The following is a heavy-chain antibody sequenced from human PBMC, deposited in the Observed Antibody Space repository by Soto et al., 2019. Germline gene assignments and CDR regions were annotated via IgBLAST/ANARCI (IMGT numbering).Heavy chain of an antibody. D-gene: IGHD5-18*01. CDR1: GGTFSSYA. CDR2: IIPILGTA. V-gene: IGHV1-69*01. CDR3: ARGRASGYSYGLWFDP. J-gene: IGHJ5*02. Sequence: QVQLVQSGAEVKKPGSSVKVSCKASGGTFSSYAISWVRQAPGQGLEWMGGIIPILGTANYAQKLQGRVTIAADEATSTAEVELRGLRSEDTAVDYCARGRASGYSYGLWFDPWGQGTLVTVSS.